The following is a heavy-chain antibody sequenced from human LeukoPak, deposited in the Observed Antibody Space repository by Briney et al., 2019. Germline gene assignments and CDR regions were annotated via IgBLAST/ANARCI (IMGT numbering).Heavy chain of an antibody. CDR1: GFTFDDYA. Sequence: GRSLRLSCAASGFTFDDYAMHWVRQAPGKGLEWVSGISWNSGSIGYADSVKGRFTISRDNAKNSLYLQMNSLRAEDTALYYCAKGSDYNNYVPDYWGQGTLVTVSS. CDR3: AKGSDYNNYVPDY. J-gene: IGHJ4*02. CDR2: ISWNSGSI. D-gene: IGHD4-11*01. V-gene: IGHV3-9*01.